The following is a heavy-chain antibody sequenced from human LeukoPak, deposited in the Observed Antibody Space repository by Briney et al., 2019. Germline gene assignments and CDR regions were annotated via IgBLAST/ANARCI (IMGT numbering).Heavy chain of an antibody. J-gene: IGHJ4*02. CDR2: ISRTSESI. CDR3: AKGSHVLVYYDILTGYSASDY. Sequence: PGGSLRLSCAASGFTFNTYSMSWVRQAPGKGLEWVSIISRTSESIFYADSVKGRFTISRDNAKNSLYLQMNSLRAEDTAVYYCAKGSHVLVYYDILTGYSASDYWGQGTLVTVSS. D-gene: IGHD3-9*01. V-gene: IGHV3-21*04. CDR1: GFTFNTYS.